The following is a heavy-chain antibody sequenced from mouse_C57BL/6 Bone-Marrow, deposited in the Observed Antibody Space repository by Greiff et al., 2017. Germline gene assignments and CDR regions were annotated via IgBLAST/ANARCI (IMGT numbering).Heavy chain of an antibody. V-gene: IGHV1-69*01. CDR3: ARRHYYGSSPYAMDY. CDR1: GYTFTSYW. J-gene: IGHJ4*01. Sequence: QVQLQQPGAELVMPGASVKLSCKASGYTFTSYWMHWVKQRPGQGLEWIGEIDPSDSYTNYNQKFKGKSTLTVDKSSSTAYMQLSSLTSEDSAVYYCARRHYYGSSPYAMDYWGQGTSVTVSS. CDR2: IDPSDSYT. D-gene: IGHD1-1*01.